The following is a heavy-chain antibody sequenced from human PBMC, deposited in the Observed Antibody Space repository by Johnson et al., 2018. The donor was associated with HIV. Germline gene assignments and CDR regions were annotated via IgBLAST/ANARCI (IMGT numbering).Heavy chain of an antibody. Sequence: VQLVESGGGLVQPGGSLRLSCAASGFTFSDYYMSWIRQAPGKGLEWVSYISSSGSTIYYADSVKGRFTISRDNAKNSLYLQMNSLRAEDTALYYCARGPTRRYGTNGVCYIGAFDIWGQGKMVTVSS. V-gene: IGHV3-11*01. CDR2: ISSSGSTI. J-gene: IGHJ3*02. CDR1: GFTFSDYY. CDR3: ARGPTRRYGTNGVCYIGAFDI. D-gene: IGHD2-8*01.